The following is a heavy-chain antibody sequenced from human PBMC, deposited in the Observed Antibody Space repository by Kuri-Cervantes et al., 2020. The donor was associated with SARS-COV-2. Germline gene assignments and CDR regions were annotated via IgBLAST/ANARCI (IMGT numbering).Heavy chain of an antibody. V-gene: IGHV1-18*04. CDR1: GYTFTGYY. CDR3: ATEGYSIIIWAFAH. CDR2: ISAYNGNT. Sequence: ASVKVSCKASGYTFTGYYMHWVRQAPGQGLEWMGWISAYNGNTNYAQKLQGRVTMTEDTSTDTAYMELSSLSSEDTAVYYCATEGYSIIIWAFAHWGQGTKVTVSS. J-gene: IGHJ3*01. D-gene: IGHD5-18*01.